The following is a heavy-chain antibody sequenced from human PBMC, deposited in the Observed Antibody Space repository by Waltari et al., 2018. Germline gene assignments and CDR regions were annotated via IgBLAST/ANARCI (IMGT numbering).Heavy chain of an antibody. Sequence: EVQLVESGGGLVQPGGSLRLSCAASGFTFSSYWMSWVRQAPGKGVEWVANIKQDGSERYYVDSVKGRFTISRDNAKNSLYLQMNSLRAEDTAVYYCAGDMGGDYGDYVGYWGQGTLVTVSS. CDR1: GFTFSSYW. V-gene: IGHV3-7*01. D-gene: IGHD4-17*01. J-gene: IGHJ4*02. CDR3: AGDMGGDYGDYVGY. CDR2: IKQDGSER.